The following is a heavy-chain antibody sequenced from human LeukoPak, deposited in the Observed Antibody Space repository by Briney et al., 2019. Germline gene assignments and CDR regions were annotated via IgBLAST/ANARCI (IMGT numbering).Heavy chain of an antibody. Sequence: GGSLRLSCAASGFTFSSYAMHWVRQAPGKGLEWVAVISYDGSNKYYADSVKGRFTISRDNSKNTLYLQMNSLRAEDTAVYYCARRGHGYGSPFDYWDQGALVTVSS. V-gene: IGHV3-30-3*01. D-gene: IGHD5-18*01. J-gene: IGHJ4*02. CDR1: GFTFSSYA. CDR3: ARRGHGYGSPFDY. CDR2: ISYDGSNK.